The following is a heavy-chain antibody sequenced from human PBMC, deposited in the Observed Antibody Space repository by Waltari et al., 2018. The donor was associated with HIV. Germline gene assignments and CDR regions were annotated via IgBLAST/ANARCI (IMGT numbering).Heavy chain of an antibody. Sequence: QLQLQESGPGLVKPSETLSLTCTVSGGSISSSSYYWGWIRQPPGKGLEWIGSIYYSGSAYYNPSLKSRVTISVDTSKNQFSLKLSSVTAADTAVYYCARFMVRGVILDWGQGTLVTVSS. J-gene: IGHJ4*02. D-gene: IGHD3-10*01. CDR2: IYYSGSA. CDR1: GGSISSSSYY. CDR3: ARFMVRGVILD. V-gene: IGHV4-39*07.